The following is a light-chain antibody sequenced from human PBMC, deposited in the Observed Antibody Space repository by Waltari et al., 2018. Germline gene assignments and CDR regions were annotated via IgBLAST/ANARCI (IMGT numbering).Light chain of an antibody. V-gene: IGKV2-30*01. J-gene: IGKJ1*01. Sequence: DVVMTQSPLSLPVTLGQPASISCRSTQSLVYSDGNTYLSWFQQRPGQSPRRLISKVSNRDSGVPDRFSGSGSGTVFTLKISRVEAEDVGFYYCMQGTHWPRTFGPGTKVEIK. CDR1: QSLVYSDGNTY. CDR2: KVS. CDR3: MQGTHWPRT.